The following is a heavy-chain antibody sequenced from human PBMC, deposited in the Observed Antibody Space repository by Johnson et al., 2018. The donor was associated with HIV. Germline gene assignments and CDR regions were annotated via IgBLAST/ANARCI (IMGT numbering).Heavy chain of an antibody. Sequence: QVQLVESGGGVVQPRRSLRLSCAASGFTFSSYAMHWVRQAPGKGLEWVAVISYDGSNKYYADSVKGRFTISRDNSKNTLYLQMNSLRAEDTAVYYCAKDGTMTWAFDIWGQGTMVTVSS. V-gene: IGHV3-30*04. D-gene: IGHD1-7*01. J-gene: IGHJ3*02. CDR2: ISYDGSNK. CDR3: AKDGTMTWAFDI. CDR1: GFTFSSYA.